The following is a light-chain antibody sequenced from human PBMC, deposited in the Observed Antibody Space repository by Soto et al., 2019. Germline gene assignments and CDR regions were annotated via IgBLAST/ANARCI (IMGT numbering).Light chain of an antibody. V-gene: IGKV1-27*01. CDR1: QGIAPY. CDR2: ATS. CDR3: QKYTSALLT. Sequence: DVQMTQSPSSLSAFVGDRVTITCRASQGIAPYLAWFQQKPGKVPKLLIYATSTLQSVVASRFSGSGSGTDFTLTINSLQPEDVEPYYCQKYTSALLTFCGGTTVPIK. J-gene: IGKJ4*01.